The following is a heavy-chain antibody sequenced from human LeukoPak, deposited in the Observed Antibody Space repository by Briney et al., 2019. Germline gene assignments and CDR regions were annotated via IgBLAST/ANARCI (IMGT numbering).Heavy chain of an antibody. D-gene: IGHD3-3*01. V-gene: IGHV4-59*11. J-gene: IGHJ3*02. CDR3: ARGAPGGITIFGVVPGAFDI. Sequence: SETLSLTCTVAGGSISSHYWSWIRQPPGKGLEGIGDIYYSGSTNYNPSLKSRVTISVDTSKNQFSLKLSSVTAADTAVYYCARGAPGGITIFGVVPGAFDIWGQGTMVTVSS. CDR1: GGSISSHY. CDR2: IYYSGST.